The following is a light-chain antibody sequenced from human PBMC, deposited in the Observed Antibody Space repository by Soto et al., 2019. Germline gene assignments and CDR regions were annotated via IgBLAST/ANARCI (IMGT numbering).Light chain of an antibody. CDR3: QQYYSTPYT. CDR2: WAS. V-gene: IGKV4-1*01. CDR1: QSVLYSSNNKNY. J-gene: IGKJ2*01. Sequence: DIVMTQSPDSLAVPLGERATISCKSSQSVLYSSNNKNYLAWYQQKPGQPPKLLIYWASTRESGVPDRFSGSGSGTDFTLTISSLQAEDVAVYYCQQYYSTPYTFGQGTKLEIK.